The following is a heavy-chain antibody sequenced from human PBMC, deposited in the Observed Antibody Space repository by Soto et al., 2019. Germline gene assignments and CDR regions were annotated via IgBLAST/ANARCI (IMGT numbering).Heavy chain of an antibody. CDR3: ARDRGAAAGADY. CDR2: ISARGGST. CDR1: GFTFSSYT. Sequence: PGGSLRLSCAASGFTFSSYTMNWVRQAPGKGLEWVSLISARGGSTYYADSVKGRFTISRDNSKNTLYLQMNSLRAEDTGVYYCARDRGAAAGADYWGQGTLVTVSS. J-gene: IGHJ4*02. D-gene: IGHD6-13*01. V-gene: IGHV3-23*01.